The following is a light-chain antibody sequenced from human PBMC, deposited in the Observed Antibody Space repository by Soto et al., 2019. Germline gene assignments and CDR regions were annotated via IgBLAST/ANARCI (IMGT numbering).Light chain of an antibody. CDR1: SSDVGGYNF. CDR3: CSYAGSSNYV. CDR2: EGT. Sequence: QSALTQPPSASGSPGQSVTISCTGTSSDVGGYNFVSWYQHHPGKAPKLIIYEGTKRPSGVPDRFSGSKSGNTASLTVSGLQAEDEADYYCCSYAGSSNYVFGGGTQLTVL. V-gene: IGLV2-8*01. J-gene: IGLJ7*01.